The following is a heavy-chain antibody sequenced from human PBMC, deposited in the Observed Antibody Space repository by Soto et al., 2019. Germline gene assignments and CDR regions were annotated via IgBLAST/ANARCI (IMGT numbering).Heavy chain of an antibody. CDR1: GFTFSSYA. Sequence: PGGSLRLSCAASGFTFSSYAMSWVRQAPGKGLEWVSAISGSGGSTYYADSVKGRFTISRDNSKNTLYLQMNSLRAEDTAVYYCAKDRITRSGRYYGSGHPSDYYGMDVWGQGTTVTVSS. J-gene: IGHJ6*02. D-gene: IGHD3-10*01. V-gene: IGHV3-23*01. CDR2: ISGSGGST. CDR3: AKDRITRSGRYYGSGHPSDYYGMDV.